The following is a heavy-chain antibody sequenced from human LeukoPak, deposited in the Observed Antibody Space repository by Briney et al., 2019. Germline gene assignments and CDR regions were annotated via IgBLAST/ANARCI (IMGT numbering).Heavy chain of an antibody. CDR1: GFTFSNSA. CDR2: ISSKGGDT. D-gene: IGHD3-16*01. CDR3: ARDRDYVWGTLA. Sequence: GGSLRLSCSASGFTFSNSALHWVRQAPGKGLEYVSTISSKGGDTNYAHSVKGRFTISRDNPKNTLYLQMNSLRGDDTAVYYCARDRDYVWGTLAWGQGTLVTVSS. V-gene: IGHV3-64*04. J-gene: IGHJ5*02.